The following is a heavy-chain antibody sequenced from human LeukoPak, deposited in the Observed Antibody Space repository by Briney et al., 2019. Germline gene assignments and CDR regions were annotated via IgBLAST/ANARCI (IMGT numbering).Heavy chain of an antibody. CDR2: ISYDGSNK. D-gene: IGHD3-22*01. Sequence: PGRSLRLSCAASGFTFSSYAMHWVRQAPGKGLEWVAVISYDGSNKYYADSVKGRFTISRDNSKNTLYLQMNGLRAEDTAVYYCARDAYRNYDSSGYYLLADWGQGTLVTVSS. CDR1: GFTFSSYA. CDR3: ARDAYRNYDSSGYYLLAD. J-gene: IGHJ4*02. V-gene: IGHV3-30*04.